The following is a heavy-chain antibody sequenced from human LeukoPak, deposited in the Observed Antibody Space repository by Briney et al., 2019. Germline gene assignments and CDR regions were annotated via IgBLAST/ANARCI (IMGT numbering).Heavy chain of an antibody. D-gene: IGHD6-6*01. J-gene: IGHJ4*02. CDR1: GGSFSGYY. Sequence: PSETLSLTCAVYGGSFSGYYWSWIRQPPGKGLEWIGYIYYSGSTNYNPSLKSRVTISVDTSKNQFSLKLSSVTAADTAVYYCARQRASLVEYYFDYWGQGTLVTVSS. CDR3: ARQRASLVEYYFDY. V-gene: IGHV4-59*08. CDR2: IYYSGST.